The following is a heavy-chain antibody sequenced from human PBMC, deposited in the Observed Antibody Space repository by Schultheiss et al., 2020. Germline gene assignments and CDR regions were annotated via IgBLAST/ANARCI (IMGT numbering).Heavy chain of an antibody. J-gene: IGHJ4*02. CDR1: GFTFDDYA. CDR3: AKDPPRRHKHIVVVVAARGY. D-gene: IGHD2-15*01. CDR2: ISWDGGST. Sequence: GGSLRLSCAASGFTFDDYAMHWVRQAPGKGLEWVSLISWDGGSTYYADSVKGRFTISRDNSKNSLYLQMNSLRAEDTAVYYCAKDPPRRHKHIVVVVAARGYWGQGTLVTVSS. V-gene: IGHV3-43D*03.